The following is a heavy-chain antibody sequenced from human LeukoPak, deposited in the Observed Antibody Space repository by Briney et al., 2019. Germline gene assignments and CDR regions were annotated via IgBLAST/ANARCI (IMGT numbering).Heavy chain of an antibody. CDR3: ARGARTKPYSSSWYESRWFDP. Sequence: GGSLRLSCAASGFTFSSYAMHWVRQAPGKGLEWVAVISYDGSNKYYADSVKGRFTISRDNSKNTLYLQMNSLRAEDTAVYYFARGARTKPYSSSWYESRWFDPWGHGTLVTVSS. J-gene: IGHJ5*02. CDR2: ISYDGSNK. V-gene: IGHV3-30*01. CDR1: GFTFSSYA. D-gene: IGHD6-13*01.